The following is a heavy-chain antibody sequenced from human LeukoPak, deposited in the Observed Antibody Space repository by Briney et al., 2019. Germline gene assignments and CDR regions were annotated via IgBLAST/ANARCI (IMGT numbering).Heavy chain of an antibody. CDR3: ARDGTYDGTDFDY. CDR1: GFTFSSYD. V-gene: IGHV3-13*01. Sequence: GGSLRLSCAASGFTFSSYDMHWVRRATGKGLEWVSAIGTAGDTYYPGSVKGRFTISRDNSKNTLCLQMNSLRAEDTAVYYCARDGTYDGTDFDYWGQGTLVTVSS. J-gene: IGHJ4*02. CDR2: IGTAGDT. D-gene: IGHD5-12*01.